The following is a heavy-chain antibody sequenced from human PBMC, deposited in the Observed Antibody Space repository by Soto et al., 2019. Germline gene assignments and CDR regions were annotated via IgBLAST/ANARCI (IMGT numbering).Heavy chain of an antibody. CDR2: ISAYNGNT. CDR1: GYTFTSYA. CDR3: ARGRDGSGWYLNYYMDV. J-gene: IGHJ6*03. D-gene: IGHD6-19*01. Sequence: QVPLVQSGAEVKKPGASVKVSCKASGYTFTSYAISWVRQAPGQGLEWMGWISAYNGNTNYAQKLQGRVTMTTDTSTSTAYMELRSLRSDDTAVYYCARGRDGSGWYLNYYMDVWGKGTTVTVSS. V-gene: IGHV1-18*01.